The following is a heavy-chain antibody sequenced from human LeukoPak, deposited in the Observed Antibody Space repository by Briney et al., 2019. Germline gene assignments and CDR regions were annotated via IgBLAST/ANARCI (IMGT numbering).Heavy chain of an antibody. CDR1: GFTFSNDW. V-gene: IGHV3-74*01. CDR2: INTDGSSA. Sequence: GGSLRLSCAASGFTFSNDWMHWVRQAPGQGLVWVSRINTDGSSANYADSVKGRFTISRDNAKNTLYLQMNSLRAEDTAAYYCTRGRAKIYGYSDYWGQGSLVTVSS. CDR3: TRGRAKIYGYSDY. J-gene: IGHJ4*02. D-gene: IGHD3-10*01.